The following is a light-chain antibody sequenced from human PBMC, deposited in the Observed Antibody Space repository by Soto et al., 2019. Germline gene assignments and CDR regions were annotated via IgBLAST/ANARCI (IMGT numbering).Light chain of an antibody. CDR2: WAS. V-gene: IGKV4-1*01. J-gene: IGKJ3*01. CDR3: QQYYSTPPT. CDR1: QSVLYSSYNENY. Sequence: DIVMTQSPDSLAVSLGERATINCKSSQSVLYSSYNENYLAWYQQKPGQPPKLLIYWASTRESGVPDRFSGSGSGTDFTLTISSLQAEDVAVYYCQQYYSTPPTFGPGTKVDI.